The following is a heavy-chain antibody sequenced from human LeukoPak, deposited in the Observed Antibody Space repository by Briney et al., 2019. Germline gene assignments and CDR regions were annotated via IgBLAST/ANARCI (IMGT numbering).Heavy chain of an antibody. CDR1: GYTFTGYY. CDR2: INPNSGGT. V-gene: IGHV1-2*02. Sequence: ASVKVSCKASGYTFTGYYMHWVRQAPGQGLEWMGWINPNSGGTNYAQKFQGRVTMTRDTSISTAYMELSRLRSDGTAVYYCARSALATRGVFDYWGQGTLVTVSS. CDR3: ARSALATRGVFDY. D-gene: IGHD5-24*01. J-gene: IGHJ4*02.